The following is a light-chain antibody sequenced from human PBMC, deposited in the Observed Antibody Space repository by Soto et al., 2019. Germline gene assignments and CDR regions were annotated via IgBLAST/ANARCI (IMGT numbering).Light chain of an antibody. J-gene: IGKJ2*01. CDR3: QQSFSTPHT. CDR1: QTISFY. Sequence: IQMTQSPSSLSASVGDTVTITCRASQTISFYLNWYQQKPGRTPNLLIYATSSLQSGVPSRVDGSESVTEFTLTISSLQPDDFATYYCQQSFSTPHTFGQGTKLELK. CDR2: ATS. V-gene: IGKV1-39*01.